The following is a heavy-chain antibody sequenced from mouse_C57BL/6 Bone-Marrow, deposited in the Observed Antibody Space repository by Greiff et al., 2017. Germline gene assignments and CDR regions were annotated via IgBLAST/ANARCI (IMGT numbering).Heavy chain of an antibody. Sequence: EVQLVESGGGLVKPGGSLKLSCAASGFTFSDYGMHWVRQAPEKGLEWVAYLSSGSSTIYYADTVKGRFTISRDNAKNTLFLQMTSLRSEDTAMYYVAKAYGNYSWFAYWGQGTLVTVSA. CDR1: GFTFSDYG. V-gene: IGHV5-17*01. J-gene: IGHJ3*01. D-gene: IGHD2-1*01. CDR3: AKAYGNYSWFAY. CDR2: LSSGSSTI.